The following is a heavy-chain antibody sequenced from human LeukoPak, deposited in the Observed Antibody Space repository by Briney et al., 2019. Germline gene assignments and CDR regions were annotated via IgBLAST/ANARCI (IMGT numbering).Heavy chain of an antibody. V-gene: IGHV3-30*18. J-gene: IGHJ3*02. CDR2: ISYDGSNK. D-gene: IGHD3-22*01. CDR3: AKDHYYDSSGSRGDDFDI. Sequence: GGSLRLSCAASGFTFSDYGMHWVRQAPGKGLEWVAVISYDGSNKYYADSVKGRFTISRDNSKNTLYLQMNSLRAEDTAVYYCAKDHYYDSSGSRGDDFDIWGQGTMVTVSS. CDR1: GFTFSDYG.